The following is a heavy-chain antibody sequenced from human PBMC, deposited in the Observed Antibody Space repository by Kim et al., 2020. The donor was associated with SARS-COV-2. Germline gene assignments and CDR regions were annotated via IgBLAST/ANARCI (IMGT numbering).Heavy chain of an antibody. D-gene: IGHD2-15*01. V-gene: IGHV6-1*01. CDR2: WSN. J-gene: IGHJ3*02. Sequence: WSNDYAVSVKSRMTFNPDTSKNQFYLQLNSVTPEDTAVYYCARGGAYAFDIWGQGTMVTVSS. CDR3: ARGGAYAFDI.